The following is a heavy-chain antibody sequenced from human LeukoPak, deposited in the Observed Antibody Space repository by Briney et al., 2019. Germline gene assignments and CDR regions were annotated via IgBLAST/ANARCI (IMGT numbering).Heavy chain of an antibody. D-gene: IGHD5-18*01. CDR1: GFTFSSYS. Sequence: PGGSLRLSCEASGFTFSSYSMNWVRQAPGKGLEWISYISTSTTTIYYANSVKGRFTISRDNAKNSLYLQMNSLRVEDTALYYCAKDIGRVDTASTYMDVWGKGTTVTISS. J-gene: IGHJ6*03. CDR3: AKDIGRVDTASTYMDV. CDR2: ISTSTTTI. V-gene: IGHV3-48*04.